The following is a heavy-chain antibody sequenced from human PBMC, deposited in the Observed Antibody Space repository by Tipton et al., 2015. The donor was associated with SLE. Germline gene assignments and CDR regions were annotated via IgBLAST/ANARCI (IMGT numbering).Heavy chain of an antibody. CDR2: IYSTGRT. CDR1: GGFLSCYW. CDR3: AREEGDYNGFGWFDP. D-gene: IGHD4-11*01. V-gene: IGHV4-34*01. J-gene: IGHJ5*02. Sequence: LRLSCPVYGGFLSCYWCGWIRQAPGKGLEWIGEIYSTGRTDYNPSLMSRVTIPVDTSQNQFSLRLTSVTAADTAVYYCAREEGDYNGFGWFDPWGQGTLVTVSS.